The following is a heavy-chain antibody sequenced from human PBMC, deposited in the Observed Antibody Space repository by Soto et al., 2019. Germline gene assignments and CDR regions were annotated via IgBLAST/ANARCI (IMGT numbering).Heavy chain of an antibody. Sequence: SGPTLVNPTQILTLTCTFSGFSLSTSGMRVSWIRQPPGKALEWLARIDWDEDKFYSTSLKTRLTTSKDTSKNQVVLTMTNMDPVDTATYYCARGVASYYYDYWGQGTLVTVSS. J-gene: IGHJ4*02. V-gene: IGHV2-70*04. CDR2: IDWDEDK. CDR3: ARGVASYYYDY. CDR1: GFSLSTSGMR. D-gene: IGHD3-10*01.